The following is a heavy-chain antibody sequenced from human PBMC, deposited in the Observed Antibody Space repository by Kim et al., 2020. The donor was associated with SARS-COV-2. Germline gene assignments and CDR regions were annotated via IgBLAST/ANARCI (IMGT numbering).Heavy chain of an antibody. V-gene: IGHV3-9*01. CDR3: AKDIAGGCSSTSCYGGLAY. CDR1: GFTFDDYA. CDR2: FSWNSGSI. Sequence: GGSLRLSCAASGFTFDDYAMHWGRQAPGKGLEWVSGFSWNSGSIGYADSVKGRFTISRDNAKNSLYLQMNSLRAEDTALYYCAKDIAGGCSSTSCYGGLAYWGQRSLVTVSS. D-gene: IGHD2-2*01. J-gene: IGHJ4*02.